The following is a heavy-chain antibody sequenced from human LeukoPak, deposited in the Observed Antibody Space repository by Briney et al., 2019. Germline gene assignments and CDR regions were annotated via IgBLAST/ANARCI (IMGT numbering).Heavy chain of an antibody. Sequence: PGGSLRLSCAASGFTFSSYWMSWVRQAPGKGLEWVANIKQDGSEKYYVDSVKGRFTISRDNAKNSLYQQMNSLRAEDTAVYYCARDWRDYGDYGSFFYCWGQGTLVTVSS. V-gene: IGHV3-7*01. CDR2: IKQDGSEK. D-gene: IGHD4-17*01. J-gene: IGHJ4*02. CDR3: ARDWRDYGDYGSFFYC. CDR1: GFTFSSYW.